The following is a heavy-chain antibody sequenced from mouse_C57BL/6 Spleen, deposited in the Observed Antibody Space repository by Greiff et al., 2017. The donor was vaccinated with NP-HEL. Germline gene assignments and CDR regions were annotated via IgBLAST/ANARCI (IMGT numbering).Heavy chain of an antibody. CDR1: GFNIKDDY. CDR2: IDPENGDT. V-gene: IGHV14-4*01. D-gene: IGHD1-1*01. CDR3: TTCYGSSSDAMDY. Sequence: VQLQESGAELVRPGASVKLSCTASGFNIKDDYMHWVKQRPEQGLEWIGWIDPENGDTEYASKFQGKATITADTSSNTAYLQLSSLTSEDTAVYYCTTCYGSSSDAMDYWGQGTSVTVSS. J-gene: IGHJ4*01.